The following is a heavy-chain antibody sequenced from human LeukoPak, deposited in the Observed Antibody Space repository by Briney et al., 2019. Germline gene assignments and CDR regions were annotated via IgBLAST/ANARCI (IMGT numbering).Heavy chain of an antibody. CDR1: GFLVSSNY. D-gene: IGHD3-9*01. V-gene: IGHV3-53*01. J-gene: IGHJ4*02. CDR2: IYSGGST. Sequence: PGGSLRLSCAASGFLVSSNYMSWVRQAPGKGLEWVSVIYSGGSTYYADSVKGRFTVSRDNSKNTLYLQMNSLRAEDTAAYYCARGHYDVLTGFHYWGQGTLVTVSS. CDR3: ARGHYDVLTGFHY.